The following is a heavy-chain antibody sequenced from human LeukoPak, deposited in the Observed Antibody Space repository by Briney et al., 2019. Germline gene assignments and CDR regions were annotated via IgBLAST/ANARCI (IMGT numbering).Heavy chain of an antibody. CDR1: GGTLANYA. V-gene: IGHV1-69*13. J-gene: IGHJ4*02. Sequence: ASVKVSCKASGGTLANYAVSWVRQAPGQGLEWMGGFIPIFGSANYAQQFQGRLTMTADESTSTAYMELSSLRSEDTAVYFCARGGVGLAVAAYFDFWGQGNLVTVSS. CDR3: ARGGVGLAVAAYFDF. D-gene: IGHD6-19*01. CDR2: FIPIFGSA.